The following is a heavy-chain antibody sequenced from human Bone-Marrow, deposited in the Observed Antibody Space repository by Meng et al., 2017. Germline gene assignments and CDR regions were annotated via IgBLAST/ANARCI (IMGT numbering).Heavy chain of an antibody. CDR3: ARDSSGAYDY. V-gene: IGHV3-48*04. CDR2: ISGSGNTI. Sequence: LLEAGGGLVQPGGSLGLSCAASGFTFSTYAMNWVRQAPGKGLEWVSYISGSGNTIYYADSVKGRFTISRDNADNSLFLQMTSLRAEDTAVYYCARDSSGAYDYWGQGTLVTVSS. J-gene: IGHJ4*02. D-gene: IGHD1-26*01. CDR1: GFTFSTYA.